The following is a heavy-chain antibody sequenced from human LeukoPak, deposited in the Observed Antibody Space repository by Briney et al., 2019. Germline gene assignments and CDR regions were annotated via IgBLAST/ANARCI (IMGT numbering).Heavy chain of an antibody. J-gene: IGHJ3*02. V-gene: IGHV3-30*02. Sequence: PGGSLRLSCAASGFTFSSYGMHWVRQAPGKGLEWVAFIRYDGSNKYYADSVKGRFTISRDNSKNTLYLQMNSLRAEDTAVYYCARHRVRALDAFDIWGQGTMVTVSS. CDR3: ARHRVRALDAFDI. CDR1: GFTFSSYG. CDR2: IRYDGSNK. D-gene: IGHD1-1*01.